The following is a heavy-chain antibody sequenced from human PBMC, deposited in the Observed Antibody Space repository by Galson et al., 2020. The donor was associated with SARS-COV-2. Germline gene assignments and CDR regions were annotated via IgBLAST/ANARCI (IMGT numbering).Heavy chain of an antibody. Sequence: GGSLRLSCVTSGFNFNDYWMAWVRQAPGKGLEWVANIKRDGSEKFYVDSVKGRFTISRDSAENSLYLQMNSLRAEDTAVYYCARVGEGFGGSFWAYFFDYWGQGTLVTVSS. CDR2: IKRDGSEK. CDR3: ARVGEGFGGSFWAYFFDY. J-gene: IGHJ4*02. D-gene: IGHD3-10*01. CDR1: GFNFNDYW. V-gene: IGHV3-7*01.